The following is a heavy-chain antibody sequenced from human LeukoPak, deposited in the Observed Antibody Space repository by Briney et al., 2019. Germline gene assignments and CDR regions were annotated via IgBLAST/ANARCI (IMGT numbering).Heavy chain of an antibody. CDR2: VSYDGTDK. CDR1: GFSFSTYA. D-gene: IGHD6-19*01. CDR3: AREDRGWYPAY. V-gene: IGHV3-30*04. Sequence: GRSLRLSCAASGFSFSTYAMHWVRQAPGKGLELGALVSYDGTDKYCADSVQGRFTISRDNPKTTLSLQMSSLRAEDTAVYYCAREDRGWYPAYWGQGTLVTVSS. J-gene: IGHJ4*02.